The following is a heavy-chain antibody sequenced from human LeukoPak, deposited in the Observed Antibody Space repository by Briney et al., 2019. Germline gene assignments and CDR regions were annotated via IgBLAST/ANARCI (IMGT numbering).Heavy chain of an antibody. Sequence: GGSLRLSCTASGFTFSSYSMNWVRQAPGKGLEWVSSISSSSSYIYYADSVKGRFTISRDNAKNSLYLQMNSLRAEDTAVYYCARDRGRGYSYDYKTETDYWGQGTLVTVSS. J-gene: IGHJ4*02. D-gene: IGHD5-18*01. CDR3: ARDRGRGYSYDYKTETDY. V-gene: IGHV3-21*01. CDR2: ISSSSSYI. CDR1: GFTFSSYS.